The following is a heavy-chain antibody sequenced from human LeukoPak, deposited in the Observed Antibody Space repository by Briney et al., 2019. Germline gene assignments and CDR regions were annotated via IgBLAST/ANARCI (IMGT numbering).Heavy chain of an antibody. J-gene: IGHJ6*02. CDR1: GYTFTGYY. CDR3: AREATVIDYYYYGMDV. D-gene: IGHD4-17*01. CDR2: INPNSGGT. V-gene: IGHV1-2*04. Sequence: RASVKVSCKASGYTFTGYYMHWVRQAPGQGLEWMGWINPNSGGTNYAQKFQGWVTMTRDTSISTAYMELSRLRSDDTAVYYCAREATVIDYYYYGMDVWGQGTTVTVSS.